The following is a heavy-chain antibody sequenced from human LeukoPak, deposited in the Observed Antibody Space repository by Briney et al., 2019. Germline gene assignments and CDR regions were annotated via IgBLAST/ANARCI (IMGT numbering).Heavy chain of an antibody. CDR3: ARHSPLGVVIIPFDY. D-gene: IGHD3-3*01. J-gene: IGHJ4*02. V-gene: IGHV1-2*06. CDR1: GYTFTGYY. CDR2: INPNSGGT. Sequence: ASVKVSCTASGYTFTGYYMHWVRQAPGQGLEWMGRINPNSGGTNYAQKFQGRVTMTRDTSISTAYMELSRLRSDDTAVYYCARHSPLGVVIIPFDYWGQGTLVTVSS.